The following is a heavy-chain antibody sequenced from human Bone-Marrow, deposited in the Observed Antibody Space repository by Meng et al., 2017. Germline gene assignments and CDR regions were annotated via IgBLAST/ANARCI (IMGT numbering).Heavy chain of an antibody. J-gene: IGHJ4*02. CDR1: GGSISSSNW. Sequence: QVQLQGSGPGLVKPSGTLSLTGAVSGGSISSSNWWSWVRQPPGKGLEWIGEIYHSGSTNYNPSLKSRVTISVDKSKNQFSLKLSSVTAADTAVYYCVRDGTGGSSSFYYWGQGTLVTVSS. V-gene: IGHV4-4*02. CDR3: VRDGTGGSSSFYY. CDR2: IYHSGST. D-gene: IGHD6-13*01.